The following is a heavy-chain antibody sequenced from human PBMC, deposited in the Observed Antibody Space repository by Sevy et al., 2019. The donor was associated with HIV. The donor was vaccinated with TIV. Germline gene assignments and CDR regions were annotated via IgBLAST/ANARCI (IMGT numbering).Heavy chain of an antibody. D-gene: IGHD3-22*01. V-gene: IGHV3-48*02. Sequence: GGSLRLSCAASGFTFSSYSMNWVRQAPGKGLEWVSYISSSSSTIYYADSVKGRFTISRDNAKNSLYLQMKSLRDEDTAVYYCARGPLYYDSSGPVDYWGQGTLVTVSS. J-gene: IGHJ4*02. CDR1: GFTFSSYS. CDR2: ISSSSSTI. CDR3: ARGPLYYDSSGPVDY.